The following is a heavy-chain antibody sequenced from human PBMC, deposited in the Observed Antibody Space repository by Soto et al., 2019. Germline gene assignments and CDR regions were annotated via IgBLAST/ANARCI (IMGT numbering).Heavy chain of an antibody. CDR2: IGPNGFST. CDR1: GFTFGGFA. CDR3: TKSRPGFDI. V-gene: IGHV3-23*01. J-gene: IGHJ3*02. Sequence: GGSLRLSCAASGFTFGGFAMNWVRHTPAKGLEWVSSIGPNGFSTWYADSVKGRFTISRDNSKRILYLQMSGLTADDTAVYYCTKSRPGFDIWGPGTAVTVSS.